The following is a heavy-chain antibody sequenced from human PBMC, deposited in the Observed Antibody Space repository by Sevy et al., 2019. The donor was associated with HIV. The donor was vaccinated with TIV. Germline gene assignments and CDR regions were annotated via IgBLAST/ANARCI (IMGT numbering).Heavy chain of an antibody. CDR2: ISSSGSTI. J-gene: IGHJ6*02. V-gene: IGHV3-11*01. CDR3: ARERLELGKGYYYYGMDV. CDR1: GFTFSDYY. D-gene: IGHD1-7*01. Sequence: GGSLRLSCAASGFTFSDYYMSWIRQAPGKGLEWVSCISSSGSTIYYADSVKGRFTISRDTAKNSLYLQMNSLRAEDTAVYYCARERLELGKGYYYYGMDVWGQGTTVTVSS.